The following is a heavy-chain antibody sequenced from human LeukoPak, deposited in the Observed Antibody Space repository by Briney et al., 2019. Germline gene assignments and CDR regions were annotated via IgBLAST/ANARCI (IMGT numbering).Heavy chain of an antibody. CDR3: ARGGWGMIQYYFDY. Sequence: SETLSLTCTVSGGSISSYYWSWIRQPPGKGLEWIGYIYYSGSTNYNPSLKSRVTISVDTSKNQFSLELGSVTAADTAVYYCARGGWGMIQYYFDYWGQGTLVTVSS. V-gene: IGHV4-59*01. CDR2: IYYSGST. CDR1: GGSISSYY. D-gene: IGHD2-8*02. J-gene: IGHJ4*02.